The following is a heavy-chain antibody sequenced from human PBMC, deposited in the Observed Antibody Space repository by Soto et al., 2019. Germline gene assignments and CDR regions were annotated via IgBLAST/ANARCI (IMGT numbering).Heavy chain of an antibody. Sequence: QVQLVQSGAEVKKPGASVKVAWKASGYTFSSYGMHWVRQAPGQRLEWVGWINAGNGNTKYSEEFQGRVTITTDTSASTAYMEVSSLRSEDTAVYYCARDQGYSSSWGQGTLVTVSS. D-gene: IGHD6-13*01. CDR1: GYTFSSYG. V-gene: IGHV1-3*01. CDR2: INAGNGNT. J-gene: IGHJ5*02. CDR3: ARDQGYSSS.